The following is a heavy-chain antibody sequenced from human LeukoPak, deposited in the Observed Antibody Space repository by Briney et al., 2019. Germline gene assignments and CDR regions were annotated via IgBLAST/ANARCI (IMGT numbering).Heavy chain of an antibody. CDR3: ARGTLGLFRYYYGMDV. Sequence: PSQTLSLTCTVSGGSISSGSYYWSWIRQPAGKGLEWIGRIYTSGSTNYNPPLKSRVTISVDTSKNQFSLKLSSVTAADTAVYYCARGTLGLFRYYYGMDVWGQGTTVTVSS. D-gene: IGHD2/OR15-2a*01. J-gene: IGHJ6*02. V-gene: IGHV4-61*02. CDR1: GGSISSGSYY. CDR2: IYTSGST.